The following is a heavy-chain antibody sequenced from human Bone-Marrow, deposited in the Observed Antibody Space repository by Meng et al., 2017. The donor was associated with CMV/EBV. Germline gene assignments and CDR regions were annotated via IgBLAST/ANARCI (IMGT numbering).Heavy chain of an antibody. CDR3: AKDRVPYDSSTYYFH. Sequence: GESLKISCAASGFNFSTYGMHWVRQAPGKGLQWVAFIRFDGTNKKYVDSVKGRFTISRDNSKNTLYLQMNSLSTEDTAVYYCAKDRVPYDSSTYYFHWGQGTLVTFSS. D-gene: IGHD3-22*01. CDR2: IRFDGTNK. CDR1: GFNFSTYG. V-gene: IGHV3-30*02. J-gene: IGHJ4*02.